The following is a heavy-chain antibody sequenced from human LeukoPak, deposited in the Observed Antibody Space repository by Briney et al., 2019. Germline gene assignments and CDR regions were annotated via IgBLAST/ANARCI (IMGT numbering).Heavy chain of an antibody. J-gene: IGHJ5*02. Sequence: ASVKVSCKASGYTFTSYYMHWVRQAPGQGLEWMGIINPSGGSTSYAQKFQGRVTMTRDTSTSTVYMELSSLRSEDTAVYYCARAANYYGSGSNRFDPWGQGTLVTVSS. V-gene: IGHV1-46*01. CDR2: INPSGGST. D-gene: IGHD3-10*01. CDR3: ARAANYYGSGSNRFDP. CDR1: GYTFTSYY.